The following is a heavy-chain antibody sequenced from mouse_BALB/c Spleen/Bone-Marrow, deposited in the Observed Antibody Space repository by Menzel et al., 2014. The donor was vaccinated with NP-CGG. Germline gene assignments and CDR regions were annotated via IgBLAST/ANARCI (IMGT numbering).Heavy chain of an antibody. CDR3: TRDFHGTSSMDY. D-gene: IGHD1-1*01. CDR1: GYTFTNYW. J-gene: IGHJ4*01. Sequence: QVQLKQSGAELVRPGASVRLSCKASGYTFTNYWLNWVKQRPGQGLEWIGNIYPSDSYTNYNQKFKDKATLTVDKSSCTAYMQLSSPTSEDSAVYYCTRDFHGTSSMDYWGQGTSVTVSS. CDR2: IYPSDSYT. V-gene: IGHV1-69*02.